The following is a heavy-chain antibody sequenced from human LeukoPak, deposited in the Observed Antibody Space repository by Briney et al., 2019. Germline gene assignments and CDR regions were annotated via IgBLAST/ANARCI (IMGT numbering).Heavy chain of an antibody. CDR1: GFTFSNYG. V-gene: IGHV3-21*01. J-gene: IGHJ4*02. Sequence: GGSLRLSCAASGFTFSNYGMNWVRRAPGKGLEWVSSISGSSSHIYYADSVKGRFTISRDNAKNSLYLQVNNLRAEDTAVYYCARDSYCSTISCYIHFDYWGQGALVTVSS. CDR3: ARDSYCSTISCYIHFDY. D-gene: IGHD2-2*01. CDR2: ISGSSSHI.